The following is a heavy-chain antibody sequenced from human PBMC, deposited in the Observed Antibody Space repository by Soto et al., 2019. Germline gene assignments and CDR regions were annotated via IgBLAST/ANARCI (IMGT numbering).Heavy chain of an antibody. CDR1: GFTFSSYG. V-gene: IGHV3-30*18. J-gene: IGHJ4*02. Sequence: PGGSLRLSCAASGFTFSSYGMHWVRQAPGKGLEWVAVISYDGSNKYYADSVKGRFTISRDNSKNTLYLQMNSLRAEDTAVYYCAKDHLYYYESSGNFFDYWGQRILGTVS. D-gene: IGHD3-22*01. CDR3: AKDHLYYYESSGNFFDY. CDR2: ISYDGSNK.